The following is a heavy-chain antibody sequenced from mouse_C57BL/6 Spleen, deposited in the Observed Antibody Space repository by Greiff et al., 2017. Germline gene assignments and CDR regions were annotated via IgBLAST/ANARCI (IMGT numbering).Heavy chain of an antibody. CDR2: IYPGDGDT. V-gene: IGHV1-82*01. Sequence: QVHVKQSGPELVKPGASVKISCKASGYAFSSSWMNWVKQRPGKGLEWIGRIYPGDGDTNYNGKFKGKATLTADKSSSTAYMQLSSLTSEDSAVYFCANGRFAYWGQGTLVTVSA. CDR3: ANGRFAY. CDR1: GYAFSSSW. J-gene: IGHJ3*01.